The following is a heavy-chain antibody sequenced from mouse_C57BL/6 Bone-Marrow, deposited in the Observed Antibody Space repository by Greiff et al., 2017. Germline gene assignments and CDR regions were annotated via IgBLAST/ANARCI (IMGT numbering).Heavy chain of an antibody. D-gene: IGHD1-1*01. CDR3: ALYYSGSSSFAY. J-gene: IGHJ3*01. CDR1: GYTFTSYG. Sequence: VQLQQSGAELARPGASVKLSCKASGYTFTSYGISWVKQRTGQGLEWIGEIYPRSGNTYYNEKFKGKATLTADKYSSTAYMALRSRTSEDSAVYFGALYYSGSSSFAYWGQGTLVTVSA. V-gene: IGHV1-81*01. CDR2: IYPRSGNT.